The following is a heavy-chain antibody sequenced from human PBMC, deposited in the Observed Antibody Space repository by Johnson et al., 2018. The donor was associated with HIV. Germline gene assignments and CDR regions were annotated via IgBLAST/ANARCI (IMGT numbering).Heavy chain of an antibody. V-gene: IGHV3-66*01. Sequence: VQLVESGGGLVQPGGSLRLSCAASGFTVSSNYMSWVRQAPGKGLEWVSVIYSGGKTYYADSVKGRFTISRDNSKNTLYLQMNSLRPEDTAVYYCVRGGQWGATDAFDVWGQGTMVTVSS. CDR2: IYSGGKT. CDR1: GFTVSSNY. CDR3: VRGGQWGATDAFDV. D-gene: IGHD6-19*01. J-gene: IGHJ3*01.